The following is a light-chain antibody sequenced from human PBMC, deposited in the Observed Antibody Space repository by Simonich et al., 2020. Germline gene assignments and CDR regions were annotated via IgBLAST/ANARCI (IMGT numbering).Light chain of an antibody. V-gene: IGKV3-15*01. CDR3: QQYNNWPRT. J-gene: IGKJ2*02. CDR1: QRVSSN. Sequence: EIVMTQSPATLSVSPGERATLSCRASQRVSSNLDWYPQKPGQAPRLLIYGASTRATGIPARFSGSGSGTEFTLTISSMQSEDFAVYYCQQYNNWPRTFGQGTKVEIK. CDR2: GAS.